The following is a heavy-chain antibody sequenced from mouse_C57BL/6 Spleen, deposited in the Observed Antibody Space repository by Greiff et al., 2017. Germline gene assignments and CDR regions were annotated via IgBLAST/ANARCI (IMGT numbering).Heavy chain of an antibody. CDR1: GFSLSTFGMG. J-gene: IGHJ4*01. V-gene: IGHV8-8*01. CDR2: IWWDDDK. Sequence: QVTLKVSGPGILQPSQTLSLTCSFSGFSLSTFGMGVGWIRQPSGKGLEWLAHIWWDDDKYYNPALKSRLTISKDTSKNQVFLTIANVDTADTATYYCARISSYDGYYVGVDYAMDYWGQGTSVTVSS. CDR3: ARISSYDGYYVGVDYAMDY. D-gene: IGHD2-3*01.